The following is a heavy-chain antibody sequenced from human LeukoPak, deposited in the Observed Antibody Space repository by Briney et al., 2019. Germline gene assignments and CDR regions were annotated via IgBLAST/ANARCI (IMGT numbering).Heavy chain of an antibody. J-gene: IGHJ4*02. CDR1: GFNFSTYW. V-gene: IGHV3-7*01. Sequence: AGGSLRLSCTASGFNFSTYWMTWVRHVPGKGLEWVANIKEDGSEIYYVDAVKGRFSIPRDNAKTSLYLQMHSLSVADTGLYYCVTDQTGRHPYFFDYWGQGTLVTVSS. CDR3: VTDQTGRHPYFFDY. D-gene: IGHD3-10*01. CDR2: IKEDGSEI.